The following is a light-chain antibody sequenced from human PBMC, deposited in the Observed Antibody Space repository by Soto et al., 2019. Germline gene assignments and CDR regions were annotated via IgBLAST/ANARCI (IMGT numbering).Light chain of an antibody. Sequence: QSALTQPASVSGSPGQSITISCTGTSSDVGGYNYVSWYQQHPGKAPKLMIYDVSNRPSGVSNRFSGSKSGNTASLTISGLQAEYEADYYCSSYTSSSTRGVFGGGTKLTVL. CDR3: SSYTSSSTRGV. CDR1: SSDVGGYNY. J-gene: IGLJ2*01. CDR2: DVS. V-gene: IGLV2-14*01.